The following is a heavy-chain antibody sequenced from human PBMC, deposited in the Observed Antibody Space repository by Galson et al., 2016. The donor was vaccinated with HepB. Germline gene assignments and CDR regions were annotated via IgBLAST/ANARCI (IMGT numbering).Heavy chain of an antibody. V-gene: IGHV4-34*01. CDR2: INRNGNT. D-gene: IGHD6-13*01. Sequence: SETLSLTCAVYGGSLSAYFWSWIRQSPGKGLEWIGEINRNGNTNYNPSLKSRVTISVGTSRNQFSLQLSSVTAADTAVYYCVNRGSSDSWRIDFWGQGTLVTVSS. CDR1: GGSLSAYF. J-gene: IGHJ4*02. CDR3: VNRGSSDSWRIDF.